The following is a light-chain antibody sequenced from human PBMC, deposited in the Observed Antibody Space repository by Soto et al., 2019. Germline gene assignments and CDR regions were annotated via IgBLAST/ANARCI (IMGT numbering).Light chain of an antibody. Sequence: QSVLTQPPSVSGAPGQRVTISCTGSTTNIGAGYEVHWYQQRPGTAPKLLVSGHNIRPSGVPDRFSGSKSGTSASLAISGLQAEDGTDYYCQSYDNSLTGSGVFGGGTKLTVL. CDR3: QSYDNSLTGSGV. J-gene: IGLJ3*02. V-gene: IGLV1-40*01. CDR1: TTNIGAGYE. CDR2: GHN.